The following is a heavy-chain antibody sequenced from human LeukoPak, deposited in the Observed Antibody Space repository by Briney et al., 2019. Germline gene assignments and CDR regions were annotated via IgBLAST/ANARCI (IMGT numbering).Heavy chain of an antibody. Sequence: GGSLRLSCAASDFTFSSYAVNWVRQAPGKGLEWVSAISGSGGSTYYADSVKGRFTISRDNSKNTLYLQMNSLRAEDTAVYYCAKDPTMIVVVIPDYWGQGTLVTVSS. CDR1: DFTFSSYA. CDR3: AKDPTMIVVVIPDY. CDR2: ISGSGGST. J-gene: IGHJ4*02. D-gene: IGHD3-22*01. V-gene: IGHV3-23*01.